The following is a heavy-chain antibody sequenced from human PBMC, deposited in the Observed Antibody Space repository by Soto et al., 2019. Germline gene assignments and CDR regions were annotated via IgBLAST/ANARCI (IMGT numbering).Heavy chain of an antibody. CDR3: ARAYYDILTGYYRSGAFDI. V-gene: IGHV1-69*06. J-gene: IGHJ3*02. D-gene: IGHD3-9*01. CDR1: GGTFSSYA. CDR2: IIPIFGTA. Sequence: QVQLVQSGAEVKKHGSSVKVSCKASGGTFSSYAISWVRQAPGQGLEWMGGIIPIFGTANYAQKFQGRVTITADKSTSTAYMELSSLRSEDTAVYYCARAYYDILTGYYRSGAFDIWGQGTMVTGSS.